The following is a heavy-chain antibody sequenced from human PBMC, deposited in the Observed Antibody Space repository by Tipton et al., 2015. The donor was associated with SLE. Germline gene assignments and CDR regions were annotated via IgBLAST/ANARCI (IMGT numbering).Heavy chain of an antibody. CDR2: IYYSGST. Sequence: TLSLTCTVSGGSISRHYWSWIRQTPGKGLEWIGYIYYSGSTNYNPSLKSRVTISVDTSKNQFSLKLSSVTAADTAVYYCAGGANYYDSSGYYGYWGQGTLVTVSS. CDR1: GGSISRHY. CDR3: AGGANYYDSSGYYGY. V-gene: IGHV4-59*11. J-gene: IGHJ4*02. D-gene: IGHD3-22*01.